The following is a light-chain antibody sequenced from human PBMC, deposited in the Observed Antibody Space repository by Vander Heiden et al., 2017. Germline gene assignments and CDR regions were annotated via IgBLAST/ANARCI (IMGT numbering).Light chain of an antibody. Sequence: DIQITQSPSSVSAAVGDRVTITCRASQGISSWLVWYQQKPGKAPNLLIYAASRLQSGVPSRFSGSGSVTDFTLTINSLQPEDFATYYCQQANSFPLTFGGGTKVEIK. V-gene: IGKV1-12*01. J-gene: IGKJ4*01. CDR2: AAS. CDR3: QQANSFPLT. CDR1: QGISSW.